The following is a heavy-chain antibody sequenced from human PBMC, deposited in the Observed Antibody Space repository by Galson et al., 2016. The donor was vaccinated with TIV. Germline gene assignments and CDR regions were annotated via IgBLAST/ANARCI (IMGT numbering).Heavy chain of an antibody. J-gene: IGHJ5*02. CDR3: VQDGPRVGLLGNWFGP. CDR1: GFTFSTND. V-gene: IGHV3-23*01. CDR2: ITGSGAGT. Sequence: SLRLSCAASGFTFSTNDMSWVRQTPGEGLEWVSTITGSGAGTYYGDSVKGRFTIFRENSKNTVHLHMNSLRADDTAVYYCVQDGPRVGLLGNWFGPWGQGTLVTASS.